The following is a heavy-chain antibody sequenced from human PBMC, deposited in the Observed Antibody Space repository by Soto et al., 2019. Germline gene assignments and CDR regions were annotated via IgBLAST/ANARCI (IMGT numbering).Heavy chain of an antibody. CDR1: GYTFNSFW. CDR2: MLSWTSDT. CDR3: VTTRDGTTFFPH. J-gene: IGHJ4*02. D-gene: IGHD1-7*01. Sequence: GASLKISCQGSGYTFNSFWIGWVRQIPGEGMEGMGLMLSWTSDTRYSPYFQGHVSISVDRSTGTGYLQWNSLKASDTAMYYCVTTRDGTTFFPHWGQGHPGTVSS. V-gene: IGHV5-51*01.